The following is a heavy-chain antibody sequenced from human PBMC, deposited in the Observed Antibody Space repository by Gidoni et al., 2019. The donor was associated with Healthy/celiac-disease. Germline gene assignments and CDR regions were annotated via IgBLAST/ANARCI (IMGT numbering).Heavy chain of an antibody. Sequence: VQLVQSGAEVKKPGASVKVSFKASGYTFIDYYMHWVRQAPGQGPGWMGWINLNSGGTNYAQKFQGRVTMTRDTSISTAYMELSRLRSDDAAVYYCARGSTYYFDSWGQGTLVTVSS. J-gene: IGHJ4*02. V-gene: IGHV1-2*02. CDR1: GYTFIDYY. CDR3: ARGSTYYFDS. CDR2: INLNSGGT. D-gene: IGHD3-10*01.